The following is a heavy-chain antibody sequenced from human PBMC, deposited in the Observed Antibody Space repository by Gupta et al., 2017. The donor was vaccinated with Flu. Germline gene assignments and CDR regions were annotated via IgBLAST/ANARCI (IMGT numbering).Heavy chain of an antibody. V-gene: IGHV3-23*01. CDR2: ISGVRYTT. J-gene: IGHJ6*02. CDR3: AKETPTAAPPGNYYGMDV. CDR1: GFSFSTYA. Sequence: EVQLLASGGDLVQPGGSLRLSCAPSGFSFSTYATNRVRQAPGKGLEWVSTISGVRYTTHYAVPVKGRFTISRDNSRSMLFLQMTGLRAEDTAVYYCAKETPTAAPPGNYYGMDVWGQGTTVTVSS. D-gene: IGHD6-6*01.